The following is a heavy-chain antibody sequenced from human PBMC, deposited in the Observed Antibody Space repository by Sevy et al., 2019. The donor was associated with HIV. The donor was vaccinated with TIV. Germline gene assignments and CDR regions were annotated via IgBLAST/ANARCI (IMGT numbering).Heavy chain of an antibody. V-gene: IGHV3-30*04. D-gene: IGHD6-19*01. CDR3: ARDGVSSGWYRGYYFDN. Sequence: GGSLRLSCAASGFTFSSFAMHWVRQAPGKGLDWVTFISYDGTDNYYADSVKGRFTISRDNSKNTQDLQMNSLRPEDTAIYYCARDGVSSGWYRGYYFDNWGQGTLVTVSS. CDR2: ISYDGTDN. J-gene: IGHJ4*02. CDR1: GFTFSSFA.